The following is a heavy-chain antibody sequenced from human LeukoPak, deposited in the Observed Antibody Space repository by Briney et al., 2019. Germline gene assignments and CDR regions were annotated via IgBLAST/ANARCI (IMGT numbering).Heavy chain of an antibody. CDR3: ARVSGHPVYYYGMDV. CDR1: GGSFSGYY. V-gene: IGHV4-34*01. J-gene: IGHJ6*02. CDR2: INHSGST. Sequence: SETLSLTCAVYGGSFSGYYWSWIRQPPGKGLEWIGEINHSGSTNYNPSLKSRVTISVDTSKNQFSLKLSSVTAADTAVYYCARVSGHPVYYYGMDVWGQGTTVTVSS.